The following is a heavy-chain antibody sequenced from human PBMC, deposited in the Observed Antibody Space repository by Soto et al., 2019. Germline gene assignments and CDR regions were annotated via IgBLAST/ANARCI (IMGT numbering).Heavy chain of an antibody. CDR3: ARDSDYYGSGSPTYYYYYGMDV. V-gene: IGHV1-46*03. D-gene: IGHD3-10*01. CDR2: INPFDGSR. J-gene: IGHJ6*02. Sequence: ASVKVSCKASGYIVTSDYIHWVRQAPGQGLEWMGWINPFDGSRMFAQSFQGRVTMTRDTSTSTVYMELSSLRSEDTAVYYCARDSDYYGSGSPTYYYYYGMDVWGQGTTVTVSS. CDR1: GYIVTSDY.